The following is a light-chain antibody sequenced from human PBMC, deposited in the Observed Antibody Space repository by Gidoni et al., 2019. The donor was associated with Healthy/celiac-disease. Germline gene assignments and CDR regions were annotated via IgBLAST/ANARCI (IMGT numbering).Light chain of an antibody. J-gene: IGKJ2*01. CDR1: QSISSY. CDR2: AAS. V-gene: IGKV1-39*01. Sequence: DIQMTQSPSSLSASVGDRVTITCRASQSISSYLNWYQQKPGKAPKLLIYAASSLQSGAPSRFSGSGSGTDFTLTISSLQPEDFATYYCQQSYSTRYTFXQXTKLEIK. CDR3: QQSYSTRYT.